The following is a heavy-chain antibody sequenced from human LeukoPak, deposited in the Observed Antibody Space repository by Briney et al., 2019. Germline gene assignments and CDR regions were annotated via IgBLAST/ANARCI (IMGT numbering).Heavy chain of an antibody. J-gene: IGHJ5*02. D-gene: IGHD3-10*01. CDR3: GRQLGPPVGHNWFDP. V-gene: IGHV5-51*01. CDR1: GYSFTSYW. Sequence: GESLKISCKGSGYSFTSYWIGWVRQMPGKGLEWMGIIYPGDSDTRYSPSFQGQVTISADKSISTAYLQWSSLKASDTAMYYCGRQLGPPVGHNWFDPWGQGTLVAVSS. CDR2: IYPGDSDT.